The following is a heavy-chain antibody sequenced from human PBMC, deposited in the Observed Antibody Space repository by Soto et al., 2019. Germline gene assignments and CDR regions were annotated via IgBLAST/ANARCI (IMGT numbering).Heavy chain of an antibody. V-gene: IGHV3-23*01. D-gene: IGHD3-22*01. CDR1: GFTFINTG. Sequence: EVQGLQSWGGLVPPGGALRLSCAGSGFTFINTGMSWVRQAPGQGLEWVSAITGNGDTTYYADCVKGRFTISRDNSKSTLYLQMNSLRAEDTAVYYCAKIDGYFDYWGQGTLVTVYS. CDR2: ITGNGDTT. J-gene: IGHJ4*02. CDR3: AKIDGYFDY.